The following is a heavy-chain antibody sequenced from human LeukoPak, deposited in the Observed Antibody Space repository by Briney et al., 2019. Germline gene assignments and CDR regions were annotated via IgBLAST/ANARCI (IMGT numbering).Heavy chain of an antibody. CDR3: VGDQVDNVGWLT. D-gene: IGHD5-12*01. Sequence: GGSLRLSCSASGFIFSTYTMYWVRQAPGKGLEFVSVINGDGRTTYYADSVKGRFTISRDNSKNTLYLQMNSLRAEDTAVCYCVGDQVDNVGWLTWGQGTRVTVSS. V-gene: IGHV3-64D*06. J-gene: IGHJ5*02. CDR2: INGDGRTT. CDR1: GFIFSTYT.